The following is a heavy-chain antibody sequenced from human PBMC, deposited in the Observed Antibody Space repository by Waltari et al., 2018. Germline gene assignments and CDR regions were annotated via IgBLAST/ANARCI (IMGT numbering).Heavy chain of an antibody. Sequence: QVQLVQSGAEVKRPGASVKVSCRASGYTFTGHYMHWVRQAPGQGLEWMGWVNPSNGVTTHAQNFEGRVAVTRDTSSSTAYMELTRLTSDDTAVYYCARDSYFDSALNGGANWYFDLWGQGTLVIVSS. V-gene: IGHV1-2*02. CDR2: VNPSNGVT. J-gene: IGHJ2*01. CDR1: GYTFTGHY. D-gene: IGHD3-22*01. CDR3: ARDSYFDSALNGGANWYFDL.